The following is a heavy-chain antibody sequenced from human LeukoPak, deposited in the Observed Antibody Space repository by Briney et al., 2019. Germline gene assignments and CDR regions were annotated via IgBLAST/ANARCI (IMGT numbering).Heavy chain of an antibody. V-gene: IGHV3-33*06. CDR2: IWYDGSNK. J-gene: IGHJ4*02. D-gene: IGHD3-16*01. CDR1: GFTFSSYG. CDR3: AKGAIWQPRD. Sequence: GGSLRLSCAASGFTFSSYGMHWVRQAPGKGLEWVAVIWYDGSNKYYADSVKGRFTISRGNSKNTLYLQMDSLRAEDTAVYYCAKGAIWQPRDWGQGTLVTVSS.